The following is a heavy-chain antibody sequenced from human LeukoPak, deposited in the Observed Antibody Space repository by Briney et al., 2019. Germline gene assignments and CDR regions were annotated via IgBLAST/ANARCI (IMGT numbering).Heavy chain of an antibody. CDR3: AREVRYYDSSGYSFDY. V-gene: IGHV4-59*01. CDR2: IYYSGST. D-gene: IGHD3-22*01. CDR1: GGSISSYY. J-gene: IGHJ4*02. Sequence: SETLSLTCTVSGGSISSYYWSWIRQPPGKGLEWIGYIYYSGSTNYNPSLKSRVTIPVDTSKNQFSLKLSSVTAADTAVYYCAREVRYYDSSGYSFDYWGQGTLVTVSS.